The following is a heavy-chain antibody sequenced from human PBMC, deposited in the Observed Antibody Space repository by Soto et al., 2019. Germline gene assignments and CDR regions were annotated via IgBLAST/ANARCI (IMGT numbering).Heavy chain of an antibody. V-gene: IGHV4-31*03. J-gene: IGHJ6*02. CDR1: GGSISSGGYY. Sequence: SETLSLTCTVSGGSISSGGYYWSWIRQHPXKGLEWIGYIYYSGSTYYNPSLKSRVTISVDTSKNQFSLKLSSVTAADTAVYYCARMVYATRYYYYGMDVWGQGTTVTVSS. D-gene: IGHD2-8*01. CDR2: IYYSGST. CDR3: ARMVYATRYYYYGMDV.